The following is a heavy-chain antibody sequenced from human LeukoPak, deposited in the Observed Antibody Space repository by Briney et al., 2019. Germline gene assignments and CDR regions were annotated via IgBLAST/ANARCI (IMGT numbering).Heavy chain of an antibody. V-gene: IGHV3-48*03. CDR2: ISSSGNTI. CDR1: GFTFSSYE. CDR3: ARSLHDYGDYFLNWFDP. Sequence: GWSLRLSCAASGFTFSSYEMNWLRQAPGKGLEWVSYISSSGNTIYYADSVKGRFTISRYNAKNSLYLQMNSLRAEDTAIYYCARSLHDYGDYFLNWFDPWGQGALVTVSS. D-gene: IGHD4-17*01. J-gene: IGHJ5*02.